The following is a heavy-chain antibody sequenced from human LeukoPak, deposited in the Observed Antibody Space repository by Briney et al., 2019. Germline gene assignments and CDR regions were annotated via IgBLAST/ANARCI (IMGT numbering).Heavy chain of an antibody. J-gene: IGHJ4*02. V-gene: IGHV4-39*01. CDR2: IYYSGST. CDR1: GGSISSSSYY. Sequence: SETLSLTCTVSGGSISSSSYYWGWIRQPPGKGLEWIGSIYYSGSTYYNPSLRSRVTISVDTSKNQFSLKLSSVTAADTAVYYCARHGGEYYDILTGYFNPKEFDYWGQGTLVTVSS. D-gene: IGHD3-9*01. CDR3: ARHGGEYYDILTGYFNPKEFDY.